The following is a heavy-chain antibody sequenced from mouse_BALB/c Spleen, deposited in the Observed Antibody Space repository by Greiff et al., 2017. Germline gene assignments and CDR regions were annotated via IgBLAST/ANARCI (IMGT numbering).Heavy chain of an antibody. V-gene: IGHV6-6*02. CDR1: GFTFSSYW. CDR2: IRLKSDNYAT. J-gene: IGHJ3*01. CDR3: TLSSTGWLPY. Sequence: EVKLVESGGGLVQPGGSMKLSCVASGFTFSSYWMSWVRQSPEKGLEWVAEIRLKSDNYATHYEESVKGKFTISRDDSKSRLYLQMNSLRAEDTGIYYCTLSSTGWLPYWGQGTLVTVSA. D-gene: IGHD2-3*01.